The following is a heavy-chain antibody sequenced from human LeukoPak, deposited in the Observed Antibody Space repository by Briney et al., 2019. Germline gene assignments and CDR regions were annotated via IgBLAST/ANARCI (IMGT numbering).Heavy chain of an antibody. D-gene: IGHD1-14*01. CDR2: TKHDGSEK. CDR3: ARLITSEAGRGMDV. J-gene: IGHJ6*02. Sequence: PGGSLRLSCAASGFTFSSYWMSWVRQAPGKGLEWVAHTKHDGSEKYYVDSVKGRFTISRDNAQISLYLQMSSLRVEDTALYYCARLITSEAGRGMDVWGQGTTVTVSS. V-gene: IGHV3-7*01. CDR1: GFTFSSYW.